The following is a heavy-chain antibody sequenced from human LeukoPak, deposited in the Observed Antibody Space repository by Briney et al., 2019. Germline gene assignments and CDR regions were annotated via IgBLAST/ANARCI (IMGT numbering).Heavy chain of an antibody. CDR1: GSSFTSYW. J-gene: IGHJ4*02. CDR3: ATLPYGGGEFDY. V-gene: IGHV5-51*01. CDR2: IYPGDSDT. Sequence: GESLKSSCKGAGSSFTSYWIGGVREMPGKGLGWVGIIYPGDSDTRYSPSVQGQVPISADKSISTAYLQWSSLKASDTAMYYCATLPYGGGEFDYWGQGTLVTVSS. D-gene: IGHD2-21*01.